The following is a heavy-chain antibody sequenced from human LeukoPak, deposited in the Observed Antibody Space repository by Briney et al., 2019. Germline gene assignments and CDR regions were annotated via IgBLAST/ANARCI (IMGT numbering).Heavy chain of an antibody. CDR2: ISRDGGST. V-gene: IGHV3-43*02. J-gene: IGHJ4*02. Sequence: GGSLRLSCAASGFTFDDYAMHWVRQAPGKGLEWVSLISRDGGSTYYADSVKGRFTISRDNSKNSLYLQTNSLRTEDTALYYCAKAKPSSGSFDYWGQGTLVTVSS. CDR3: AKAKPSSGSFDY. D-gene: IGHD6-19*01. CDR1: GFTFDDYA.